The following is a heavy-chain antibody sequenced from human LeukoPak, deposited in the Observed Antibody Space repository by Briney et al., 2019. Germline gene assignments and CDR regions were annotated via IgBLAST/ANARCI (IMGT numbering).Heavy chain of an antibody. CDR2: IIPIFGTA. J-gene: IGHJ6*03. CDR1: GGTFSSYA. Sequence: ASVEVSCKASGGTFSSYAISWVRQAPGQGLEWMEGIIPIFGTANYAQKFQGRVTITTDESTSTAYMELSSLRSEDTAVYYCARAIAAADNYYYYYMDVWGKGTTVTVSS. V-gene: IGHV1-69*05. CDR3: ARAIAAADNYYYYYMDV. D-gene: IGHD6-13*01.